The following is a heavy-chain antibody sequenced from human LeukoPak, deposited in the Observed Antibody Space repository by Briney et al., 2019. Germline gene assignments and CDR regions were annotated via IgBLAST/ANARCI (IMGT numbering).Heavy chain of an antibody. Sequence: GGSLRLSCAASGFTFSSYSMNWVRQAPGKGLEWVSSISSTSSYIYYADAVKGRFTNSRDNAKNTLYLEMNTLSAEDTALFYCARVGYSWNAFDIWGQGTMVTVSS. CDR2: ISSTSSYI. CDR3: ARVGYSWNAFDI. J-gene: IGHJ3*02. CDR1: GFTFSSYS. D-gene: IGHD1-20*01. V-gene: IGHV3-21*01.